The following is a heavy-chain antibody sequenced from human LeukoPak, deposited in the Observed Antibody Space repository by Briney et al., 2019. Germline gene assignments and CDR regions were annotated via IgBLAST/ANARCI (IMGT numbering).Heavy chain of an antibody. J-gene: IGHJ4*02. CDR1: GFTFSSYA. CDR2: ISGSGGST. CDR3: AKDPPLTTTVTYLMGDY. V-gene: IGHV3-23*01. D-gene: IGHD4-17*01. Sequence: PGGSLRLSCAASGFTFSSYAMSWVCQAPGKGLEWVSAISGSGGSTYYADSVKGRFTISRDNSKNTLYLQMNSLRAEDTAVYYCAKDPPLTTTVTYLMGDYWGQGTLVTVSS.